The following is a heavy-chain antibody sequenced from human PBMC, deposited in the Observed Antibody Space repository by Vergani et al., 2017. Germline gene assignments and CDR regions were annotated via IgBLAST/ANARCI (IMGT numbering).Heavy chain of an antibody. CDR1: GFTFSSYG. CDR2: ISYDGSNK. Sequence: QVQLVESGGGVVQPGRSLRLSCAASGFTFSSYGMHWVRQAPGKGLEWVAVISYDGSNKYYADSVKGRFTISRDNSKNTLYLQMNSLRAEDTAVYYCAKDKEYSTPRGYYYYMDFWGKGTTVTVSS. CDR3: AKDKEYSTPRGYYYYMDF. V-gene: IGHV3-30*18. D-gene: IGHD6-6*01. J-gene: IGHJ6*03.